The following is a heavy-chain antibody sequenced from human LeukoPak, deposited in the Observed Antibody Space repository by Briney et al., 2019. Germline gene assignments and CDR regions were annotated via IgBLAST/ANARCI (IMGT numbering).Heavy chain of an antibody. Sequence: GGSLRLSCAASGFAFSRYWMSWVRQAPGKGLEWVANIKHDGSETFHGDSVKGRFTISRDNARNSLYLQMNSLRAEDTAVYYCARGSKPEIPDTFDIWGQGTMVTVSS. CDR2: IKHDGSET. V-gene: IGHV3-7*02. J-gene: IGHJ3*02. CDR1: GFAFSRYW. CDR3: ARGSKPEIPDTFDI. D-gene: IGHD1-14*01.